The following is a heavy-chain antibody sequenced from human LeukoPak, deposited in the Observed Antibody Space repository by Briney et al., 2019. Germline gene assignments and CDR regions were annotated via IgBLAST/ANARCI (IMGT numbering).Heavy chain of an antibody. V-gene: IGHV3-11*01. CDR3: ATHPTGYSSSWFDAFDI. CDR2: ISPSGTDI. J-gene: IGHJ3*02. D-gene: IGHD6-13*01. CDR1: GFTFTDTY. Sequence: GGSLRLSCAVSGFTFTDTYMTWIRQAPGKGLESLSYISPSGTDISYADSVKGRFTISRDNAKNSLYLQMNSLRAEDTALYYCATHPTGYSSSWFDAFDIWGQGTMVTVSS.